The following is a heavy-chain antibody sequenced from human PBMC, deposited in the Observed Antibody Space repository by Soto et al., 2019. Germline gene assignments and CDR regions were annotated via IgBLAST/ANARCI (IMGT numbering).Heavy chain of an antibody. CDR1: GYTFTSYD. J-gene: IGHJ6*02. V-gene: IGHV1-8*01. Sequence: QVQLVQSGAEVKKPGASVKVSCKASGYTFTSYDINWVRQATGQGLEWMGWMNPNSGNTGYAQKFQGRVTMTRNTSISTAYMELSSLRSEDTAVYYCARGYNYYDSSGYYYYYGMDVWGQGTTVTVSS. D-gene: IGHD3-22*01. CDR2: MNPNSGNT. CDR3: ARGYNYYDSSGYYYYYGMDV.